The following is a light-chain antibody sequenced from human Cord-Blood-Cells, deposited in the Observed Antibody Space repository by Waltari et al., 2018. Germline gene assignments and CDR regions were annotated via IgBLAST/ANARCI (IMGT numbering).Light chain of an antibody. CDR3: QQRSNWPRT. J-gene: IGKJ3*01. V-gene: IGKV3-11*01. CDR1: QSVSSSY. CDR2: DAS. Sequence: DIVLTQSPGTLSLSPGARGTLSCRASQSVSSSYLAWYQQKPGQAPRLLIYDASNRATGIPARFSGSGSGTDFTLTISSLEPEDFAVYYCQQRSNWPRTFGPGTKVDIK.